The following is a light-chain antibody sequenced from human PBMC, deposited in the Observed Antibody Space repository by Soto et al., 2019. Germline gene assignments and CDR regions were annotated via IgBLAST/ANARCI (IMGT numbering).Light chain of an antibody. Sequence: EIVLTQSPATLSLSPGERAVLSCRASQSVQRYLLWYQQKPGQPPRLLIYDTSNRATGVPARFSGSGSGTDFTLTISSLEPDDFAVYYCQQRLAWPPLTFGGGTKVEMK. CDR1: QSVQRY. CDR3: QQRLAWPPLT. CDR2: DTS. V-gene: IGKV3-11*01. J-gene: IGKJ4*01.